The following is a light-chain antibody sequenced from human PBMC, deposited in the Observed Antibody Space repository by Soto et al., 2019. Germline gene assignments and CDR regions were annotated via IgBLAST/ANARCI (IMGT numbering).Light chain of an antibody. CDR3: QQRSHWPWT. CDR2: DAS. Sequence: EIVLTQSPATLSLSPRERATLSCRASQSLSSYLAWYQQKPGQAPRLLIYDASNRATGIPARFSGSGSGTDFPLTIRSLEPEDFAVYYCQQRSHWPWTFGQGTKVEIK. J-gene: IGKJ1*01. V-gene: IGKV3-11*01. CDR1: QSLSSY.